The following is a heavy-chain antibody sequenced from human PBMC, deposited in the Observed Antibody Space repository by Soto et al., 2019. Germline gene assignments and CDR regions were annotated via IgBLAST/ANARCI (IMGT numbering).Heavy chain of an antibody. CDR1: GDSITRIYH. D-gene: IGHD6-13*01. Sequence: LSLTCAVSGDSITRIYHWSWIRPPPGKGLEWIGYIYYSGSTNYNPSLKSRVTMSVDTSKNQFSLTLSPVTAADTAVYYCARVSSSSWYDFEDWGQGSL. J-gene: IGHJ4*02. CDR3: ARVSSSSWYDFED. V-gene: IGHV4-59*01. CDR2: IYYSGST.